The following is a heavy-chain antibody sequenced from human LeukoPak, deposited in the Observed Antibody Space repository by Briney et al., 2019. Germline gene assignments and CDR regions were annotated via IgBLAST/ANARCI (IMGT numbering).Heavy chain of an antibody. D-gene: IGHD6-13*01. J-gene: IGHJ4*02. V-gene: IGHV4-39*07. Sequence: SETLSLTCTVSGGSISSSSYYWGWIRQPPGKGLEWIGCIYYSGSTYYNPSLKSRVTISVDTSKNQFSLKLSSVTAADTAVYYCARPHSSSWSYFDYWGQGTLVTVSS. CDR2: IYYSGST. CDR3: ARPHSSSWSYFDY. CDR1: GGSISSSSYY.